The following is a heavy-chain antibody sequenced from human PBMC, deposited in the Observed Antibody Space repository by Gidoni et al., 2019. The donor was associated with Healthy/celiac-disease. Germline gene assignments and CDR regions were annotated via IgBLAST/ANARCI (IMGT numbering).Heavy chain of an antibody. CDR2: INHSGST. Sequence: QVQLQQWGAGLLKPSETLSLTCAVYGGSFSGYYWSWIRQPPGKGLEWIGEINHSGSTNYNPSLKRRVTISVDTSKNQFSLKLSSVTAADTAVYYCARGRVTTVTTPLPPCFDYWGQGTLVTVSS. CDR3: ARGRVTTVTTPLPPCFDY. D-gene: IGHD4-17*01. V-gene: IGHV4-34*01. CDR1: GGSFSGYY. J-gene: IGHJ4*02.